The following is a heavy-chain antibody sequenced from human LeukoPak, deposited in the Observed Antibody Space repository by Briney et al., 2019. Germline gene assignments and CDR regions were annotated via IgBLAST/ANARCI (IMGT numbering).Heavy chain of an antibody. CDR3: ARDLSSVFDY. D-gene: IGHD3-22*01. J-gene: IGHJ4*02. CDR1: GFTFSSYW. V-gene: IGHV3-74*01. Sequence: GGSLRLSCAASGFTFSSYWMHWVRQGPGKGLVWVSRINRDGSSTTYADSVKGRFTISRDNAKNTLYLQMNSLRAEDTAVYYCARDLSSVFDYWGQGTLVTVSS. CDR2: INRDGSST.